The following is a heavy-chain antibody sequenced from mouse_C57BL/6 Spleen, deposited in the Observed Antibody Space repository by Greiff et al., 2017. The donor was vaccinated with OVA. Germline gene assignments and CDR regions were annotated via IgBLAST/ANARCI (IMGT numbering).Heavy chain of an antibody. CDR1: GFSLTSYG. D-gene: IGHD2-12*01. CDR2: IWRGGST. CDR3: AKGRLLSPYAMDY. J-gene: IGHJ4*01. V-gene: IGHV2-5*01. Sequence: QVQLKESGPGLVQPSQSLSITCTVSGFSLTSYGVHWVRQSPGKGLEWLGVIWRGGSTDYNAAFMSRLSITKDNSKSQVFFKMNSLQADDTAIYYCAKGRLLSPYAMDYWGQGTSVTVSS.